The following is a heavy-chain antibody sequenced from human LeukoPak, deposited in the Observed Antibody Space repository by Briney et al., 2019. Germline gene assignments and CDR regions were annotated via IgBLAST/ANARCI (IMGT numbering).Heavy chain of an antibody. V-gene: IGHV4-59*12. CDR3: ARETTVTTEGFDY. D-gene: IGHD4-17*01. CDR2: IYYSGST. Sequence: SETLSLTCTVSGGSISSYYWSWIRQPPGKGLEWIGYIYYSGSTNYNPSLKSRVTISVDTSKNQFSLKLSSVTAADTAVYYCARETTVTTEGFDYWGQGTLVTVSS. J-gene: IGHJ4*02. CDR1: GGSISSYY.